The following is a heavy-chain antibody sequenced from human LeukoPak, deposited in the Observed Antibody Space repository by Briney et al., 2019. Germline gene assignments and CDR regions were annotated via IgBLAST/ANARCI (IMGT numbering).Heavy chain of an antibody. CDR1: GFTFSSYA. CDR2: ISYDGSNK. J-gene: IGHJ4*02. CDR3: ARVDFQWLLLPTIDY. Sequence: GGSLRLSCAASGFTFSSYAMHWVRQAPGKGLEWVAVISYDGSNKYYADSVKGRFTFSRDNSKNTLYLQMNSLRAEDTAVYYCARVDFQWLLLPTIDYWGQGTLVTVSS. D-gene: IGHD3-22*01. V-gene: IGHV3-30-3*01.